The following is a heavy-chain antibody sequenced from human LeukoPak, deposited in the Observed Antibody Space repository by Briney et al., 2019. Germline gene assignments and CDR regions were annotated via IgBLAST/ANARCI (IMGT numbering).Heavy chain of an antibody. D-gene: IGHD3-9*01. CDR1: GYTFTGYY. V-gene: IGHV1-2*02. Sequence: ASVKVSCKASGYTFTGYYMHWVRQAPGQGLEWMGWINPNSGGTNYAQKFQGRVTMTRDASISTAYMELSRLRSDDTAVYYCARGLRDYDILTGYWRGLDYWGQGTLVTVSS. J-gene: IGHJ4*02. CDR2: INPNSGGT. CDR3: ARGLRDYDILTGYWRGLDY.